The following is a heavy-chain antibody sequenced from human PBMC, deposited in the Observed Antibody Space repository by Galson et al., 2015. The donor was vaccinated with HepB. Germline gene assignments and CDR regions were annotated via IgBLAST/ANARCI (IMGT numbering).Heavy chain of an antibody. J-gene: IGHJ4*02. V-gene: IGHV1-69*13. D-gene: IGHD2-21*02. CDR1: GGTFSSYA. Sequence: SVKVSCKASGGTFSSYAISWVRQAPGQGLEWMGGIIPIFGTANYAQKFQGRVTITADESTSTAYMELSSLRSEDTAVYYCARYEVVTAILDYWGQGTLVTVSS. CDR3: ARYEVVTAILDY. CDR2: IIPIFGTA.